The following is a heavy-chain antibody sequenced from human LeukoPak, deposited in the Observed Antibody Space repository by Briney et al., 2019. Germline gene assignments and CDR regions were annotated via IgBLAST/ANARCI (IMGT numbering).Heavy chain of an antibody. V-gene: IGHV1-46*01. CDR2: IVPSGGGT. CDR3: VRELSPGYFDY. D-gene: IGHD3-22*01. Sequence: GASVKVSCKASGYSFTDYFIHWVRQAPGQELEWMGMIVPSGGGTNYAQNFQGRVTVTRDTSTSTTYMELSSLRSEDTAVYYCVRELSPGYFDYWGQGTLVTVSS. J-gene: IGHJ4*02. CDR1: GYSFTDYF.